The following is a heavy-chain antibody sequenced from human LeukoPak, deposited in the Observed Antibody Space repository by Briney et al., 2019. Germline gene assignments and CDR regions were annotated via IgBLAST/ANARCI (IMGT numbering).Heavy chain of an antibody. CDR3: AKGGSYYTSSWFDP. D-gene: IGHD3-10*01. J-gene: IGHJ5*02. V-gene: IGHV3-23*01. Sequence: GGSLRLSCAASAFTFSSYAMSWVRQAPGKGLEWVSAINNVGDSSYYADSVKGRFTISRDNSKNTLYLQMNSLRAEDTAVYYCAKGGSYYTSSWFDPWGQRTLVT. CDR1: AFTFSSYA. CDR2: INNVGDSS.